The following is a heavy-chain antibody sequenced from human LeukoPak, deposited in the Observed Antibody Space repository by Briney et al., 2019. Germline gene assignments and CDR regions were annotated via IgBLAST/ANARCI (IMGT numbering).Heavy chain of an antibody. CDR1: GGSISSYY. Sequence: SETLSLTCTVSGGSISSYYWSWIRQSPGKGLEWIGYIYNSGSTNYNPSLKSRVTISVDTSKNQFSLKLSSVTAADTAVYYCARHEGGSGSYYHLDYWGQGTLVTVSS. CDR3: ARHEGGSGSYYHLDY. D-gene: IGHD3-10*01. CDR2: IYNSGST. J-gene: IGHJ4*02. V-gene: IGHV4-59*08.